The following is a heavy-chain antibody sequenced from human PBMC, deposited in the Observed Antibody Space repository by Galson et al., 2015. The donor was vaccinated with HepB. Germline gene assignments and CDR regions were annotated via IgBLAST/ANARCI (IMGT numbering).Heavy chain of an antibody. CDR3: ARGSKAPKAVSTGYGY. CDR2: IKHSGST. D-gene: IGHD5-12*01. Sequence: ETLSLTCAVYVGSFSGYYWSWIRQPPGKGLEWIGEIKHSGSTNYNPSLKSRVTISVDTSKNQFSLKLSSVTAADTAVYYCARGSKAPKAVSTGYGYWGQGTLVTVSS. CDR1: VGSFSGYY. V-gene: IGHV4-34*01. J-gene: IGHJ4*02.